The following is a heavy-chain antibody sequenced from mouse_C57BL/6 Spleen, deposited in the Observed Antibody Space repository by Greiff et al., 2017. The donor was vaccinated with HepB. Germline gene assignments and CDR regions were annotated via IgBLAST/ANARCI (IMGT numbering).Heavy chain of an antibody. D-gene: IGHD2-1*01. V-gene: IGHV5-16*01. CDR3: ARVDLLWYYFDY. CDR1: GFTFSDYY. Sequence: EVKLVESEGGLVQPGSSMKLSCTASGFTFSDYYMAWVRQVPEKGLEWVANINYDGSSTYYLDSLKSRFIISRDNAKNILYLQMSSLKSEDTATYYCARVDLLWYYFDYWGQGTTLTVSS. CDR2: INYDGSST. J-gene: IGHJ2*01.